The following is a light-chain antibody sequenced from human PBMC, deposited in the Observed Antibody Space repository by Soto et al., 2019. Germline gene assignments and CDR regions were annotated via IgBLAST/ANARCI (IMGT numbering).Light chain of an antibody. Sequence: QSALTQPASVSGSPGQSITLSCTGTSSDVGCYDSVSRYQQHPGKAPKLMIYDVSNRPSGVSNRFSGAKSGNTAYLTISGLQVEDDAEYYCTSYTSSTTRVVFGGGTELTVL. CDR2: DVS. J-gene: IGLJ2*01. V-gene: IGLV2-14*03. CDR1: SSDVGCYDS. CDR3: TSYTSSTTRVV.